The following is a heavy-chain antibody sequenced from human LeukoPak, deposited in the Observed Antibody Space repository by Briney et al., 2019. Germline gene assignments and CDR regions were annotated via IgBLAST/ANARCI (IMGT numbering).Heavy chain of an antibody. CDR1: GGSISSSSYY. D-gene: IGHD3-22*01. Sequence: PSETLSLTCTVSGGSISSSSYYWGWIRQPPGKGLEWIGSIYYSGSTYYNPSLKSRVTISVDTSKNQFSLKLSSVTAADTAVYYCARPLTYYYDSSGYSNWFDPWGQGPLVTVSS. CDR2: IYYSGST. CDR3: ARPLTYYYDSSGYSNWFDP. J-gene: IGHJ5*02. V-gene: IGHV4-39*01.